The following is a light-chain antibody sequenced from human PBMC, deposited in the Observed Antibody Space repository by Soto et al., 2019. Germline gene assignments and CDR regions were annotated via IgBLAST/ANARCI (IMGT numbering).Light chain of an antibody. Sequence: EVVLTQSPGTLSLSPGERATLSCRASQSVTSGHLAWYRQKVGQAPRLLIYGASNRATGIPDRFSASGSGTGFTLTISRLEPEDFAVYYCHQYGDSPQTFGQGTKVEI. CDR3: HQYGDSPQT. CDR2: GAS. V-gene: IGKV3-20*01. CDR1: QSVTSGH. J-gene: IGKJ1*01.